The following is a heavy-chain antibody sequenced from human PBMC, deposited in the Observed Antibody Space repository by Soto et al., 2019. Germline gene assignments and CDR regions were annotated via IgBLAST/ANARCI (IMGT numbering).Heavy chain of an antibody. D-gene: IGHD2-8*01. Sequence: PSETLSLTCTVSGGSISSYYWSWIRQPAGKGLEWIGRIYTSGRTNYNPSLKSRVTMSVDTSKNQFSLKLSSVTAADTAVYYCARADCTNGVCYDFDYWGQGTLVTVSS. J-gene: IGHJ4*02. V-gene: IGHV4-4*07. CDR1: GGSISSYY. CDR2: IYTSGRT. CDR3: ARADCTNGVCYDFDY.